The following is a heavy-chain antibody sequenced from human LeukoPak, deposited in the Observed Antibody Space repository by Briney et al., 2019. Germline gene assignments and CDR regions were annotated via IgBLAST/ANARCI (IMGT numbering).Heavy chain of an antibody. D-gene: IGHD3-10*01. CDR3: GRHFPETGRDEQPLEY. Sequence: SETLSFTCTVSGGSISSSDSYWAWVRQPPGKGLEWIGSICFSRTTYYNPSLKSRVTMSIDTSKNDFSLKVASVTAADTAVYYCGRHFPETGRDEQPLEYWGQGSLFTVSS. J-gene: IGHJ4*02. V-gene: IGHV4-39*01. CDR2: ICFSRTT. CDR1: GGSISSSDSY.